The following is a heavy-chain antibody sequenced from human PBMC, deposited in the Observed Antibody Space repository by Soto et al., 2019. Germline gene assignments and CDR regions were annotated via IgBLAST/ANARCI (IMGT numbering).Heavy chain of an antibody. J-gene: IGHJ4*02. CDR1: GGTFSSYA. V-gene: IGHV1-69*12. CDR2: IIPIFGTA. CDR3: AREGGRSGSIAARWAY. Sequence: QVQLVQSGAEVKKPGSSVKVSCKASGGTFSSYAISWVRQAPGQGLEWMGGIIPIFGTANYAQKFQGRVTITADESTSTANMERSSLRSEDTAVYYCAREGGRSGSIAARWAYWGQGTLVTVSS. D-gene: IGHD6-6*01.